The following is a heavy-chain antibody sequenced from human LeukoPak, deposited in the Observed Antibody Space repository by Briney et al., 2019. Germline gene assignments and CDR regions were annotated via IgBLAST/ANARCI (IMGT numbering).Heavy chain of an antibody. J-gene: IGHJ6*03. CDR2: INPDGDVT. CDR3: ARGPNHYYYMDF. CDR1: GYSFTCYY. V-gene: IGHV1-2*02. D-gene: IGHD2-8*01. Sequence: GASMKVSCKASGYSFTCYYIHWVRQAPGQGLEWMGWINPDGDVTKSAQKFQGRVTMTSDKSINTVYMELSGLTSDDTAFYYCARGPNHYYYMDFWGKGTTVSVSS.